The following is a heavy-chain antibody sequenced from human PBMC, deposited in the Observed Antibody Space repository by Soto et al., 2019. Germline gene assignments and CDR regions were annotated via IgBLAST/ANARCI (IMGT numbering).Heavy chain of an antibody. V-gene: IGHV3-30*18. CDR3: AKGGGSSFHYYYYMDV. CDR2: ISYDGSNK. J-gene: IGHJ6*03. Sequence: PGGSLRLSCAASGFTFSSYGMHWVRQAPGKGLEWVAVISYDGSNKYYADSVKGRFTISRDNSKNTLYLQMNSLRAEDTAVYYCAKGGGSSFHYYYYMDVWGKGTTVTVSS. CDR1: GFTFSSYG. D-gene: IGHD6-13*01.